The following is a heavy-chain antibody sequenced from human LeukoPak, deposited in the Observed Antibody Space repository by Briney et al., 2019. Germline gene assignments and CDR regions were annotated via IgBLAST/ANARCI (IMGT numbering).Heavy chain of an antibody. D-gene: IGHD3-10*01. J-gene: IGHJ6*03. CDR3: AREEDRGVIGGNYMDV. Sequence: SQTLSLTCTVSSASISSGNYYWSWIRQPAGKGLEWIGRIYTSGSTNYNPSLKSRVTISLDTSKNQLSLKLSSVTAAETAVYFCAREEDRGVIGGNYMDVWGTGTTVTVSS. CDR1: SASISSGNYY. CDR2: IYTSGST. V-gene: IGHV4-61*02.